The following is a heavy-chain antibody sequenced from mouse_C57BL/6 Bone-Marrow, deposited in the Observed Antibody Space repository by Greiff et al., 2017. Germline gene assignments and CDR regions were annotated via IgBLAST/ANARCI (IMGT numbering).Heavy chain of an antibody. CDR3: ARRNYYFFMDY. CDR2: IYPGDGDT. CDR1: GYAFSSSW. V-gene: IGHV1-82*01. Sequence: QVQLQQSGPELVKPGASVKISCKASGYAFSSSWMNWVKQRPGKGLEWIGRIYPGDGDTNYNGKFKGKATLTADKSSSTAYMQLSSLTTEDSAIYYCARRNYYFFMDYWGQGTSVTVSS. D-gene: IGHD1-1*01. J-gene: IGHJ4*01.